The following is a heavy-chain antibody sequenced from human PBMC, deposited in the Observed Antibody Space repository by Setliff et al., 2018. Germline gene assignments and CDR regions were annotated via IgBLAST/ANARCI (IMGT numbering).Heavy chain of an antibody. V-gene: IGHV4-61*09. CDR2: IYTRGST. Sequence: SETLSLTWRVSGGSINEANYYWSWIRQPAGKGLEWIGHIYTRGSTNYNPSLRSRVSISVDTSKNHFSLRLSSVAATDTAVYYCLRIRLVPHGHSWGQGTLVTAPQ. D-gene: IGHD2-15*01. CDR3: LRIRLVPHGHS. J-gene: IGHJ4*02. CDR1: GGSINEANYY.